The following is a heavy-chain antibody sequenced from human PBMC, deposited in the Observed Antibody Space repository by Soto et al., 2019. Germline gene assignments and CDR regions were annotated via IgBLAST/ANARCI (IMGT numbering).Heavy chain of an antibody. D-gene: IGHD6-19*01. V-gene: IGHV4-4*02. CDR2: IFHSGDT. CDR1: GDSISNSRW. Sequence: QVQLQESGPGLVKPSGTLSLTCAVSGDSISNSRWWTWVRQPPGKGLEWIGDIFHSGDTNYNPSLKCRVFISVDKSQSQFSLKVSSVTAADTAVYYCAYSTGWYRHDVWGQGTLVNVSS. CDR3: AYSTGWYRHDV. J-gene: IGHJ3*01.